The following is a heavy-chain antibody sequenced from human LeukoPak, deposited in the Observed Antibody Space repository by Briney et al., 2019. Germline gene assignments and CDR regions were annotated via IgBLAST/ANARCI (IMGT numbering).Heavy chain of an antibody. J-gene: IGHJ3*02. D-gene: IGHD4-17*01. Sequence: TGGSLRLSCAASGFTFDDYGMTWVRQAPGKGLEWVSGINWNGGSTGYADSVKGRFTISRDNAKNSLSLQMNSLRAEDTALYYCATTRYDAFDIWGQGTMVTVSS. CDR2: INWNGGST. CDR1: GFTFDDYG. V-gene: IGHV3-20*04. CDR3: ATTRYDAFDI.